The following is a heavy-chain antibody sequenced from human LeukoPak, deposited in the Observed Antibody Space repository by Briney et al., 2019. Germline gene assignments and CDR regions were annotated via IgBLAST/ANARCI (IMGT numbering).Heavy chain of an antibody. CDR2: INPNSGGT. CDR1: GYTFTGYY. V-gene: IGHV1-2*04. J-gene: IGHJ3*02. CDR3: ARGGGGYSYGYDAFDI. D-gene: IGHD5-18*01. Sequence: GASVKVSCKASGYTFTGYYMHWVRQAPGQGLEWMGWINPNSGGTNYAQKFQGWVTMTRDTSISTAYMELSRLRSDDTAVYYCARGGGGYSYGYDAFDIWGQGTMVTVSS.